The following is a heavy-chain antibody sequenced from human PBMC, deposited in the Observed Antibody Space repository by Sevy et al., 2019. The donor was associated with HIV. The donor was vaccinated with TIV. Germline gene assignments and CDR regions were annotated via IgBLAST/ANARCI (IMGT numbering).Heavy chain of an antibody. CDR3: TRRSYFYDSSGYNDDAFDI. D-gene: IGHD3-22*01. J-gene: IGHJ3*02. V-gene: IGHV3-73*01. Sequence: GGSLRLSCAASGFTFSGSTMHWVRQASGKGLEWVGRIRSKLNNNATAYGASVKGRFTISRDDSKNTAYLQINSLKTEDTAVYYCTRRSYFYDSSGYNDDAFDIWGQGTMVTV. CDR1: GFTFSGST. CDR2: IRSKLNNNAT.